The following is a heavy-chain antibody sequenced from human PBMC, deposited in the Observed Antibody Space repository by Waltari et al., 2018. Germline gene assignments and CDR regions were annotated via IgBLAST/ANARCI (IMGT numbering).Heavy chain of an antibody. J-gene: IGHJ5*02. Sequence: QVQLQESGPGLVKPSETLSLTCTVSGGSISSYSWSWIRQPPGKGLEWIGYIYYSGSTNYNPSLKSRVTISVDTSKNQFSLKLSSVTAADTAVYYCARAPWGYYGSEKYNWFDPWGQGTLVTVSS. V-gene: IGHV4-59*01. CDR3: ARAPWGYYGSEKYNWFDP. CDR1: GGSISSYS. CDR2: IYYSGST. D-gene: IGHD3-10*01.